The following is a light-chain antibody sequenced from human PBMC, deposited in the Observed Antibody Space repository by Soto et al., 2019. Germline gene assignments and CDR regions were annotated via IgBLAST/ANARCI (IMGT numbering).Light chain of an antibody. Sequence: EIVLTQSPVTLSLSPGERATLSCRASQSVSSSYLAWYQQKPGQAPRLLIYGASSMATGIPDRFSGSGSGTDFTLTISRLEPEDFAVYYCQQYGSSPPTFVQGTKVEIK. CDR1: QSVSSSY. CDR2: GAS. CDR3: QQYGSSPPT. V-gene: IGKV3-20*01. J-gene: IGKJ1*01.